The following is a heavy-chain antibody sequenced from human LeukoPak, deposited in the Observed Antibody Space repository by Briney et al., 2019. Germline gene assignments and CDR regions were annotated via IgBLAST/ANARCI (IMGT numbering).Heavy chain of an antibody. J-gene: IGHJ4*02. CDR3: ARGGTMIVVVIRD. CDR2: ISYDGSNK. CDR1: GFTVSSNY. Sequence: GGSLRLSCAASGFTVSSNYMSWVRQAPGKGLEWVAVISYDGSNKYYADSVKGRFTISRDNSKNTLYLQMNSLRAEDTAVYYCARGGTMIVVVIRDWGQGTLVTVSS. V-gene: IGHV3-30-3*01. D-gene: IGHD3-22*01.